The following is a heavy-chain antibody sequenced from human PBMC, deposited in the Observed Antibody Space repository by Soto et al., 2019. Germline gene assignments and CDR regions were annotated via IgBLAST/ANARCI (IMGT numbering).Heavy chain of an antibody. J-gene: IGHJ5*02. V-gene: IGHV3-48*01. CDR1: GFTFSRYS. Sequence: GGSLRLSCASSGFTFSRYSMNLVRQAPGKGLEWVSYISGSSSTIYYADSVKGRFVISRDNSKNTLYLQMNSLRAEDTAVYYCAKDALDYEGYNWFDPWGQGPLVTVSS. D-gene: IGHD4-17*01. CDR2: ISGSSSTI. CDR3: AKDALDYEGYNWFDP.